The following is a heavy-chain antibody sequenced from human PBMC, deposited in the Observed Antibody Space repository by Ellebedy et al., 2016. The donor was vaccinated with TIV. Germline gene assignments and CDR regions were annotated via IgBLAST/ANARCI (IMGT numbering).Heavy chain of an antibody. J-gene: IGHJ6*02. CDR1: GFTFSSYA. CDR3: ARGHAPGTAIPGRDYGMDV. V-gene: IGHV3-30-3*01. CDR2: ISYDGSNK. D-gene: IGHD2-21*02. Sequence: GGSLRLXXAASGFTFSSYAMHWVRQAPGKGLEWVAVISYDGSNKYYADSVKGRFTISRDNSKNTLYLQMNSLRGEDTAVYYCARGHAPGTAIPGRDYGMDVWGQGTTVIVS.